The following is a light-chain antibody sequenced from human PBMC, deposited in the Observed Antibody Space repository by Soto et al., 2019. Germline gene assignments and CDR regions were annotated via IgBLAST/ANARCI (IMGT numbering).Light chain of an antibody. CDR1: QSVLHSSTNKNY. CDR2: WAS. CDR3: QQYYSYPWT. J-gene: IGKJ1*01. Sequence: DIVMTQSPDSLAVSLGERATINCKSSQSVLHSSTNKNYLAWYQQKPGQSPNLLIYWASAREYGVPDRFSGSGSGTEFTLTISSLQAEDVAVYYCQQYYSYPWTFGQGTKVDIK. V-gene: IGKV4-1*01.